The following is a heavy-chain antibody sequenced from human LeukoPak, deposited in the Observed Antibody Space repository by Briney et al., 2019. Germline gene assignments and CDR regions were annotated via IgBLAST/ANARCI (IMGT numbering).Heavy chain of an antibody. Sequence: ASVKVSCKASGGTFSSYAICWVRQAPGQGLEWIGGIIPIFGTANYAQKFQGRVTITTDESTSTAYMELSSLRSEDTAVYYCARTYYDSSGYYSKFDYWGQGTLVTVSS. CDR1: GGTFSSYA. V-gene: IGHV1-69*05. D-gene: IGHD3-22*01. CDR3: ARTYYDSSGYYSKFDY. J-gene: IGHJ4*02. CDR2: IIPIFGTA.